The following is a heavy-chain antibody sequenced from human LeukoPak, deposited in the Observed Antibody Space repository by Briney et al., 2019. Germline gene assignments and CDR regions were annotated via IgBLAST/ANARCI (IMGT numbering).Heavy chain of an antibody. V-gene: IGHV3-74*01. CDR3: ARDPGTLATYFDY. Sequence: GALRLSCAASGFTFSSYWMHWVRQAPGKGLVWVSRINSDGSSTSYADSVKGRLTISRDNAKNTLYLQMNSLRAEDTAIYYCARDPGTLATYFDYWGPGTLVTVSS. J-gene: IGHJ4*02. CDR2: INSDGSST. CDR1: GFTFSSYW. D-gene: IGHD6-13*01.